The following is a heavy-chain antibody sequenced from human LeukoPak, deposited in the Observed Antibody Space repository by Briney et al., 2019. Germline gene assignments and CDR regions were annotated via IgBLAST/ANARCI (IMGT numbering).Heavy chain of an antibody. D-gene: IGHD4/OR15-4a*01. Sequence: GGSLRLSCAASGFTFSSYAMSWVRQAPGKGLEWVSAISGSDGSTYYADSVKGRFTISRDNAKNSLYLQMNSLRAEDTAVYYCARDVDYANPRHDYWGQGTLVTVSA. J-gene: IGHJ4*02. CDR2: ISGSDGST. CDR3: ARDVDYANPRHDY. V-gene: IGHV3-23*01. CDR1: GFTFSSYA.